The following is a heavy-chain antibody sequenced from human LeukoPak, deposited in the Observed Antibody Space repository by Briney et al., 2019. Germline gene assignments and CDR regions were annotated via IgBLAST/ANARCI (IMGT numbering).Heavy chain of an antibody. J-gene: IGHJ6*03. Sequence: SEALSLTCAVYGGSFSGYYWSWIRQPPGKGLEWIGEINHSGSTNYNPSLKSRVTISVDTSKNQFSLKLSSVTAADTAVYYCARDRSSGWLHYYYYYMDVWGKGTTVTVSS. CDR1: GGSFSGYY. D-gene: IGHD6-19*01. V-gene: IGHV4-34*01. CDR3: ARDRSSGWLHYYYYYMDV. CDR2: INHSGST.